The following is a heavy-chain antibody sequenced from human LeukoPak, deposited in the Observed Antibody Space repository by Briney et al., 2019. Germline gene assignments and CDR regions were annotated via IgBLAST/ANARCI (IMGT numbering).Heavy chain of an antibody. V-gene: IGHV5-51*01. D-gene: IGHD5-24*01. Sequence: GESLQISCKGSGYSFTTYWTAWVRQLPGEGLEWMGIIYPGDSETRYSPSFQGQVTISADKSITTAYLQWGSLKASDTAMYYCTRSPRDGYHDAFDIWGQGTMVTVFS. CDR3: TRSPRDGYHDAFDI. CDR1: GYSFTTYW. J-gene: IGHJ3*02. CDR2: IYPGDSET.